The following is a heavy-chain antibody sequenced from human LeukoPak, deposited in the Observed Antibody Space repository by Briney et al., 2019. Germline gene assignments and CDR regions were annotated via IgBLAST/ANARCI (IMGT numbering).Heavy chain of an antibody. Sequence: EESLKISCKGSGYSFTSYWISWVRQMPGKGLEWMGRIDPSDSYTNYSPSFQGHVTISADRFISTAYLRWSSLKASVTAMYYCATQGGITLTYWGQGTLVTVSS. V-gene: IGHV5-10-1*01. CDR2: IDPSDSYT. CDR3: ATQGGITLTY. D-gene: IGHD3-10*01. J-gene: IGHJ4*02. CDR1: GYSFTSYW.